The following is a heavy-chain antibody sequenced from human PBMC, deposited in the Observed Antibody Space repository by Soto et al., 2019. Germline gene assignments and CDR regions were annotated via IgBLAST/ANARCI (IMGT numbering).Heavy chain of an antibody. V-gene: IGHV2-5*02. CDR1: GFSLSTSGVG. Sequence: SGPTLVNPTQTLTLTCTFSGFSLSTSGVGVGWIRQPPGKALEWLALIYWDDDKRYSPSLKSRLTITKDTSKNQVALTMTNMDPLDTATYYCAATEYQDYYCSGGSCYSLGSFDPWGQGTLVTVSS. CDR3: AATEYQDYYCSGGSCYSLGSFDP. CDR2: IYWDDDK. D-gene: IGHD2-15*01. J-gene: IGHJ5*02.